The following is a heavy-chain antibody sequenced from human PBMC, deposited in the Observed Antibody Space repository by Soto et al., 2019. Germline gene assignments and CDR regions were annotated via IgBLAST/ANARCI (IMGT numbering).Heavy chain of an antibody. Sequence: QVHLVQSGPEVKRPGASVQVSCKTSGYTFTDYYLHWVRQAPGQGLEWMGWVNSTSGGTNYAQKFQGRVSMTRDTSLNTAYMDLNSLSSDDTAVYYCAREPRPTGYSVKLFEFGYWGLGTLVTVSS. CDR2: VNSTSGGT. CDR1: GYTFTDYY. CDR3: AREPRPTGYSVKLFEFGY. D-gene: IGHD5-12*01. V-gene: IGHV1-2*02. J-gene: IGHJ4*02.